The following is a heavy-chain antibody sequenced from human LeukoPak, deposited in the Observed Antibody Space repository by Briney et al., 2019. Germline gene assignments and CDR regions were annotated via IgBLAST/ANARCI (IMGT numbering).Heavy chain of an antibody. CDR3: AKDREGSGYPGAFDI. J-gene: IGHJ3*02. CDR2: VSGSGGST. V-gene: IGHV3-23*01. D-gene: IGHD3-22*01. Sequence: GGSLRLSCAASGFTFSSYAMSWVRQAPGKGLEWVSAVSGSGGSTYYADSVKGRFTISRDNSKNTLYLQMNSLRAEDTAVYYCAKDREGSGYPGAFDIWGQGTMVTVSS. CDR1: GFTFSSYA.